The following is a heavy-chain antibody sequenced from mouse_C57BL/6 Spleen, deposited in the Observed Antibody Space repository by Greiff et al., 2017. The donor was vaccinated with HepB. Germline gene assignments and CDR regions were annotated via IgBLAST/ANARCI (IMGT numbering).Heavy chain of an antibody. CDR1: GFTFSDYG. D-gene: IGHD2-2*01. J-gene: IGHJ4*01. CDR3: ARGYHYAMDY. V-gene: IGHV5-17*01. Sequence: EVMLVESGGGLVKPGGSLKLSCAASGFTFSDYGMHWVHQAPEKGLEWVAYISSGSSTIYYADTVKGRFTISRDNAKNTLFLQMTSLRSEDTAMYYCARGYHYAMDYWGQGTSVTVSS. CDR2: ISSGSSTI.